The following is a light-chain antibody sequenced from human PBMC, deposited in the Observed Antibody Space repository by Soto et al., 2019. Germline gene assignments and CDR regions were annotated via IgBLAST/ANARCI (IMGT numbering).Light chain of an antibody. J-gene: IGLJ2*01. Sequence: QSALAQPASVSGSPGQSITIYCTATSSDVDTYNYVSWYQQHPGKAPKLMIFEVTNRPSGVSNRFSGSKSGNTASLIISGLQAEDEANYFCSAWDDNVNGVIFGGGTQLTVL. CDR3: SAWDDNVNGVI. CDR1: SSDVDTYNY. V-gene: IGLV2-14*01. CDR2: EVT.